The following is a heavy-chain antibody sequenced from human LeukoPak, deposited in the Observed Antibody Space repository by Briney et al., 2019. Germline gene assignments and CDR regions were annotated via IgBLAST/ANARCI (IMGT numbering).Heavy chain of an antibody. CDR1: GFTFSSYA. Sequence: PGGSLRLSCAASGFTFSSYAMSWVRQAPGKGLEWVSAISGSGGSTYYADSVKGRFTISRDNSKNTLYLQMNSLRAEDTAVYYCASYYYDSSGYYYWGQGTLVTVSS. J-gene: IGHJ4*02. CDR2: ISGSGGST. CDR3: ASYYYDSSGYYY. V-gene: IGHV3-23*01. D-gene: IGHD3-22*01.